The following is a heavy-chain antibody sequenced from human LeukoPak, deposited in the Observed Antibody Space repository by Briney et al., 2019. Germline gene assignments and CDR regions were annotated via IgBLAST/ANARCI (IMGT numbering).Heavy chain of an antibody. CDR1: GFTFSSYW. V-gene: IGHV3-7*01. J-gene: IGHJ6*03. CDR3: ARGAGSQHVPAAHRYYYYYMDV. CDR2: IKQDGSEK. Sequence: GGSLRLSCAASGFTFSSYWMSWVRQAPGKGLEWVANIKQDGSEKYYVDSVKGRFTISRDNAKNSLYLQMNSLRAEDTAVYYCARGAGSQHVPAAHRYYYYYMDVWGKGTTVTISS. D-gene: IGHD2-2*01.